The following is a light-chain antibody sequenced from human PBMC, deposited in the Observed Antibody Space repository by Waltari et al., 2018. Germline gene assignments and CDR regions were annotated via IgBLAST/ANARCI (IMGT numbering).Light chain of an antibody. J-gene: IGLJ2*01. Sequence: QSALTQPASVSGSPGQSITISCTGTSSDVGTYNLVSWYQHHPGKAPKLMIYESTKRPQGVSNRFSGSKSCNTASLTISGLQAEDEADYYCCSVAGSSPHVVFGGGTKLTVL. CDR2: EST. V-gene: IGLV2-23*01. CDR1: SSDVGTYNL. CDR3: CSVAGSSPHVV.